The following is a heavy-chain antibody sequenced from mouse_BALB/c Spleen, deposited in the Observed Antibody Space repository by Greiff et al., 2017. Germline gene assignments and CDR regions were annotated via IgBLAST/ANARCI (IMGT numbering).Heavy chain of an antibody. J-gene: IGHJ2*01. D-gene: IGHD1-1*01. CDR2: IRLKSNNYAT. CDR3: TREDYYGSFDD. Sequence: DVHLVESGGGLVQPGGSMKLSCVASGFTFSNYWMNWVRQSPEKGLEWVAEIRLKSNNYATHYAESVKGRFTISRDDSKSSVYLQMNNLRAEDTGIYYCTREDYYGSFDDWGQGTTLTVSS. CDR1: GFTFSNYW. V-gene: IGHV6-6*02.